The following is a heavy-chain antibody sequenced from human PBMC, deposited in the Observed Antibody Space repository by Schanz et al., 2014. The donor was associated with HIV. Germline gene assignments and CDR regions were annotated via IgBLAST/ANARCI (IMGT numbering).Heavy chain of an antibody. CDR2: IYSAGTT. J-gene: IGHJ4*02. V-gene: IGHV3-NL1*01. D-gene: IGHD6-19*01. Sequence: VQMLESGGGSVQPGGSLRLSCAASGFNFNSYGMHWVRQALGKGLEWVSIIYSAGTTYYTDSVKGRFTISRDNSKNTLYLQMNSLGAEDTAVYYCAKVAIHSSGWLPFDYWGQGTLVTVSS. CDR3: AKVAIHSSGWLPFDY. CDR1: GFNFNSYG.